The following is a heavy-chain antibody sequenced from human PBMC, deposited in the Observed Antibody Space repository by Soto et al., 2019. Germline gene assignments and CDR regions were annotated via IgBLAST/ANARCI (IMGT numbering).Heavy chain of an antibody. CDR2: ISWNSGSI. CDR3: AKDSGDCSGGSCYSWDYYYYMDV. Sequence: GGSLRLSCAASGFTFDDYAMHWVRQAPGKGLEWVSGISWNSGSIGYADSVKGRFTISRDNAKNSLYLQMNSLRAEDTALYYCAKDSGDCSGGSCYSWDYYYYMDVWGKGTTVTVSS. CDR1: GFTFDDYA. V-gene: IGHV3-9*01. D-gene: IGHD2-15*01. J-gene: IGHJ6*03.